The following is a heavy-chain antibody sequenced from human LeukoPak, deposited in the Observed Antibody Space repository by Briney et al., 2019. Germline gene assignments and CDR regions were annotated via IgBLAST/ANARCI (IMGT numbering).Heavy chain of an antibody. V-gene: IGHV4-4*02. Sequence: SETLSLTCAVSGGSITSDNWWTWVRQPPGKGLEWIGAIYHSESTDYNPSLKSRVTISVDKSKNQFSLKLSSVTAADTAVYYCARGGWYPESFHHWGQGALVTVSS. CDR2: IYHSEST. CDR1: GGSITSDNW. D-gene: IGHD6-19*01. CDR3: ARGGWYPESFHH. J-gene: IGHJ1*01.